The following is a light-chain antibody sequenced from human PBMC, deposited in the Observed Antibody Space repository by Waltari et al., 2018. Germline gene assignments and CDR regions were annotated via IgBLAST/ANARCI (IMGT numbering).Light chain of an antibody. Sequence: HSTLTQPASVSGSPGQSITITYTGPNSDVGGYHYVCRYQQLPGKAPKLMIYDVNKWPSGVSNRFSGSKSGNTASLTISGLQAEDEADYYCSSYTNRDTHVIFGGGTKLTVL. V-gene: IGLV2-14*03. CDR1: NSDVGGYHY. CDR2: DVN. CDR3: SSYTNRDTHVI. J-gene: IGLJ2*01.